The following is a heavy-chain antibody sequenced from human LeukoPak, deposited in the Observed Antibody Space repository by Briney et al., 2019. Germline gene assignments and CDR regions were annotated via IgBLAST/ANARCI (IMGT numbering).Heavy chain of an antibody. CDR2: ISGSGGST. V-gene: IGHV3-23*01. CDR3: AKDQDRVFGYFDY. D-gene: IGHD3-16*01. CDR1: GFTFSSYD. J-gene: IGHJ4*02. Sequence: QSGGSLRLSCAASGFTFSSYDMSWVRQAPGKGLEWVSAISGSGGSTYYADSVKGRFTISRDNSKSTLYLQMNSLRAEDTAMYYCAKDQDRVFGYFDYWGQGTLVTVSS.